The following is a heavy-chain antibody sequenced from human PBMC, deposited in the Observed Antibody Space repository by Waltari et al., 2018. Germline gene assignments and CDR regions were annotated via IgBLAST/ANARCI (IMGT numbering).Heavy chain of an antibody. CDR3: ARGTAVVDIVVVPAAKKPFDY. Sequence: QVQLQQWGAGLLKPSETLSLTCAVYGGSFSGYYWSWIRQPPGKGLEWIGEINHSGSTNTNPALKSRVTIAVDTSKNQFSLKLSSVTAADTAVYYCARGTAVVDIVVVPAAKKPFDYWGQGTLVTVSS. CDR2: INHSGST. V-gene: IGHV4-34*01. CDR1: GGSFSGYY. D-gene: IGHD2-2*01. J-gene: IGHJ4*02.